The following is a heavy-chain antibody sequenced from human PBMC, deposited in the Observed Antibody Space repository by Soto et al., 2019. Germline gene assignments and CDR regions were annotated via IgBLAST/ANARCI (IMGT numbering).Heavy chain of an antibody. CDR2: INPNSGGT. J-gene: IGHJ6*02. D-gene: IGHD1-26*01. Sequence: GASVKGSWKASGYTFTGYYMHWVRQAPGQGLEWMGWINPNSGGTNYAQKFQGRVTMTRDTSISTAYMELSRLRSDDTAVYYCARDQERILSGSYYGGYGMDVWGQGTTVTVSS. V-gene: IGHV1-2*02. CDR1: GYTFTGYY. CDR3: ARDQERILSGSYYGGYGMDV.